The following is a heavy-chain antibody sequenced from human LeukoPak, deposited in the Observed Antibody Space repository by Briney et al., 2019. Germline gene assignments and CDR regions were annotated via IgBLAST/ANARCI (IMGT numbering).Heavy chain of an antibody. CDR3: ARDWITYSTRWYVSAFDN. Sequence: GGSLRLSCAASGFTFSSYWMSWVRQAPGKGLEWVANIKQDESEKYYVDSVKGRFTISRDNAKNSLYLQMNSLRAEDTAIYYCARDWITYSTRWYVSAFDNWGQGTLVTVSS. J-gene: IGHJ4*02. CDR1: GFTFSSYW. V-gene: IGHV3-7*01. D-gene: IGHD6-13*01. CDR2: IKQDESEK.